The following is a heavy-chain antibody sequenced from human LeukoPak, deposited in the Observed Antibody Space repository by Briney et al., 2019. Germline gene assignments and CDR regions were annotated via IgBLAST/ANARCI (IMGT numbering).Heavy chain of an antibody. CDR3: ARALNPLPGTYYFDY. CDR2: IYISGST. D-gene: IGHD2-15*01. J-gene: IGHJ4*02. CDR1: GASINSHC. Sequence: SETLSLTCSVSGASINSHCWTWIRQPAGKGLEWIGRIYISGSTNYSPSLKSRVTMSVDTSKNQFSLNLTSVTAADTAVYYCARALNPLPGTYYFDYWGQGTLVTVSS. V-gene: IGHV4-4*07.